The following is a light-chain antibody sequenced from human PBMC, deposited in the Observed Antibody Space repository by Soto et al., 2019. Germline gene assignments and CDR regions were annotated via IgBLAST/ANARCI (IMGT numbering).Light chain of an antibody. CDR3: QQSYSTPYT. CDR1: QSINSY. J-gene: IGKJ2*01. CDR2: AAS. Sequence: DSQMTQSPTSLSASVGDRVTITCRASQSINSYLNWYQQKPGKAPRLLIHAASSLQSGVPSRFSGSGSGTDFTLTISSLQPEDFGTYYCQQSYSTPYTFGQGTNLEIK. V-gene: IGKV1-39*01.